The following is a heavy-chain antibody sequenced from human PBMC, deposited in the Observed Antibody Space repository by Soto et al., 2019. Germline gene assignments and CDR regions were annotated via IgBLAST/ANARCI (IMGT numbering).Heavy chain of an antibody. D-gene: IGHD6-13*01. J-gene: IGHJ4*02. Sequence: GGSLRLSCAASGFTFSSYAMSWVRQAPGKGLEWVSAISGSGGSTYYADSVKGRFTISRDNSKNTLYLQMNSLRAEDTAVYYCAKDLRVWQQLGESFDYWGQGTLVTVSS. V-gene: IGHV3-23*01. CDR3: AKDLRVWQQLGESFDY. CDR1: GFTFSSYA. CDR2: ISGSGGST.